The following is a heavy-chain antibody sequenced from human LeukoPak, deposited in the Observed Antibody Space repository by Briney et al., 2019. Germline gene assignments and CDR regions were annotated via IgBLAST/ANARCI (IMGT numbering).Heavy chain of an antibody. Sequence: ASVKVSCKASGGTFSSYTISWVRQAPGQGLEWMGGIIPIFSTADYAQKFQGRVTITADESTSTAYMELSSLRSDDTAVYYCARAYYYDSSGYYLDYWGQGTVVTVSS. CDR1: GGTFSSYT. CDR2: IIPIFSTA. V-gene: IGHV1-69*13. D-gene: IGHD3-22*01. J-gene: IGHJ4*02. CDR3: ARAYYYDSSGYYLDY.